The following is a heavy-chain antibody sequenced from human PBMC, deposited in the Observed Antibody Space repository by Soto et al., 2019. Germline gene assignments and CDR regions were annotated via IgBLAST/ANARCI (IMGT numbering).Heavy chain of an antibody. CDR3: ARQGTYYDSSGE. J-gene: IGHJ4*02. Sequence: EVQLVQSGAEVKKPGESLKISCKGSGYTFANYWIVGGGQRPGKGLGWMGTIYPGDSDIRYSPSFQGQVTISADKSISTAYLQWSSLKASDAAIYYCARQGTYYDSSGEWGQGTLVTVSS. CDR1: GYTFANYW. V-gene: IGHV5-51*01. D-gene: IGHD3-22*01. CDR2: IYPGDSDI.